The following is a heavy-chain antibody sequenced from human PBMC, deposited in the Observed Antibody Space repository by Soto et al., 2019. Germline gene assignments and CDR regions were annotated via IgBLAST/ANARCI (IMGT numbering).Heavy chain of an antibody. Sequence: GGSLRLSCAASGFTFSSYAMHWVRQAPGKGLEWVAVISYDGSNKYYADSVKGRFTISRDNSKNTLYLQMNSLRAEDTAVYYCARVIRPGGSLLAFDIWGQGTMVTVSS. CDR1: GFTFSSYA. J-gene: IGHJ3*02. CDR3: ARVIRPGGSLLAFDI. D-gene: IGHD2-15*01. CDR2: ISYDGSNK. V-gene: IGHV3-30-3*01.